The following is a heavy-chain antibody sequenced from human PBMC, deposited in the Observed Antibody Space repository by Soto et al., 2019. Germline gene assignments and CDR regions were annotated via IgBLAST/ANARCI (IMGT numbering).Heavy chain of an antibody. V-gene: IGHV4-34*01. CDR2: INHSGST. CDR3: ARASRSRRYFDL. Sequence: QVQLQQWGAGLLKPSETLSLTCAVYGGSFSGYYWSWIRQPPGKGLEWIGEINHSGSTNYNPSLKSRVNISVDTSKNQFSLKLSSVTAADTAVYYCARASRSRRYFDLWGRGTLVTVSS. D-gene: IGHD6-13*01. J-gene: IGHJ2*01. CDR1: GGSFSGYY.